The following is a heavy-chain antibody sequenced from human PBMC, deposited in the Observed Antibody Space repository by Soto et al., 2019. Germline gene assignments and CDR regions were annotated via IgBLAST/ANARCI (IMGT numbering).Heavy chain of an antibody. CDR1: GGSISSSSYY. J-gene: IGHJ3*02. D-gene: IGHD2-21*02. CDR2: IYYSGST. V-gene: IGHV4-39*01. CDR3: ARRDGGNSEAGI. Sequence: QLQLQESGPGLVKPSETLSLTCTVSGGSISSSSYYWGWIRQPPGKGLEWIGSIYYSGSTYYNPSPKSRVTISGDTAKNQVSLKLSSVTAADTDVYDCARRDGGNSEAGIWVQGTMVTDSS.